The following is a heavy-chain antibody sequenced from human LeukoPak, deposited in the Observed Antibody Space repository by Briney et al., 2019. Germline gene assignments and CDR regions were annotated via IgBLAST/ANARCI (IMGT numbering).Heavy chain of an antibody. V-gene: IGHV1-46*01. Sequence: VASVKVSCKASGYTFTSYYMHWVRQAPGQGFEWMGIINPSGGSTSYAQKFQGRVTMPRDTSTSTVYTELSSLRSEDTAVYYCARDTGSYDFWSGYLAGTFDYWGQGTLVTVSS. D-gene: IGHD3-3*01. CDR1: GYTFTSYY. CDR2: INPSGGST. J-gene: IGHJ4*02. CDR3: ARDTGSYDFWSGYLAGTFDY.